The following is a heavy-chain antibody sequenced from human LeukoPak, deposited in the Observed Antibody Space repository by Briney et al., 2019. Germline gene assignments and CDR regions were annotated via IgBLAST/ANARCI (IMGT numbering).Heavy chain of an antibody. CDR2: TYYRSKWYN. CDR3: ARGEGYYCNY. CDR1: GDSVSSNSAA. J-gene: IGHJ4*02. D-gene: IGHD3-10*01. Sequence: SQTLSLTCAISGDSVSSNSAAWIWIRQSPSRGLEWLGRTYYRSKWYNDYAVSVKSRITISPDTSKNQFSLQLNSVTPQDTAVYYCARGEGYYCNYWGQGTLVTVSS. V-gene: IGHV6-1*01.